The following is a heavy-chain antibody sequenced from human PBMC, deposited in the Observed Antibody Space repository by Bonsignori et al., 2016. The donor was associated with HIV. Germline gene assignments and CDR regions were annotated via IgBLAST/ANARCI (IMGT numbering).Heavy chain of an antibody. CDR1: GFTFSSYG. CDR3: AKPEVGATGRGYFDY. J-gene: IGHJ4*02. D-gene: IGHD1-26*01. Sequence: GGSLRLSCAASGFTFSSYGMHWVRQAPGKGLEWVAVIWYDGSNKYYADSVKGRFTISRDNSKNTLYLQMNSLRAEDTAVYYCAKPEVGATGRGYFDYWGQGTLVTVSS. V-gene: IGHV3-33*06. CDR2: IWYDGSNK.